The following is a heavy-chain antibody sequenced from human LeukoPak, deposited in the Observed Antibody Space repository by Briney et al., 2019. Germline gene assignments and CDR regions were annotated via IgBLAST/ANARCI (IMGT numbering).Heavy chain of an antibody. Sequence: GESLKISCKSSGNSFTVSWIGCVRQMPGKGLEWMGIIYPDDSDTRYNPSFQGQVTISADKSISTAYLQWDSLKASDTAIYYCARHGQGAFDSWGQGTLVTVSS. V-gene: IGHV5-51*01. J-gene: IGHJ4*02. CDR3: ARHGQGAFDS. D-gene: IGHD3-16*01. CDR2: IYPDDSDT. CDR1: GNSFTVSW.